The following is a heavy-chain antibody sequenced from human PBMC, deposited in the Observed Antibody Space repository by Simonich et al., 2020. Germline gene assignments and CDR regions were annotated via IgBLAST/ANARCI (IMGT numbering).Heavy chain of an antibody. V-gene: IGHV1-2*02. CDR2: INPNRGGT. Sequence: QVQLVQSGAEVKKPGDSVKVSCKASGYTFTGYYMHWVRQAPGQGLEWMGWINPNRGGTNYAQKFKGRVTMTRDTSISTAYMELSRLRSDDTAVYYCARDLRGSYYYYYYMDVWGKGTTVTVSS. CDR1: GYTFTGYY. J-gene: IGHJ6*03. CDR3: ARDLRGSYYYYYYMDV. D-gene: IGHD1-26*01.